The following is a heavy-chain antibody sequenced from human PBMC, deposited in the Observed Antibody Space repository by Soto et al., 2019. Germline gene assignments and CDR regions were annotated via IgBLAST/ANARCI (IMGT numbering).Heavy chain of an antibody. CDR3: ARSGYSSHGMDV. D-gene: IGHD5-12*01. CDR1: GYIFTTYW. Sequence: LGDSLKISCQGSGYIFTTYWIGWVRQMPGKGLEWMGIIYPTDSDTRYSPSFQGQVTISADKSITTAYLQWSSLRASDTAVYYCARSGYSSHGMDVWGKGTTVTVPS. J-gene: IGHJ6*04. CDR2: IYPTDSDT. V-gene: IGHV5-51*01.